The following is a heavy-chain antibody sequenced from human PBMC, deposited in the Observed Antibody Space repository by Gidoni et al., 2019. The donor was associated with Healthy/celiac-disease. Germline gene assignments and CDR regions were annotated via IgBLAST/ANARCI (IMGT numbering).Heavy chain of an antibody. Sequence: EVQLVESGGGLVKPGGSLRLSCAASGFTFSSYSMNGVRQAPGKGLEWVSSISSSSSYIYYADSVKGRFTISRDNAKNSLYLQMNSLRAEDTAVYYCASSRVNYFDYWGQGTLVTVSS. CDR2: ISSSSSYI. J-gene: IGHJ4*02. V-gene: IGHV3-21*01. CDR3: ASSRVNYFDY. CDR1: GFTFSSYS. D-gene: IGHD2-21*01.